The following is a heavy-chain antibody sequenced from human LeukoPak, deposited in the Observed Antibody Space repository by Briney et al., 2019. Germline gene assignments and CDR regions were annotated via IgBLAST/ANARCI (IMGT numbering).Heavy chain of an antibody. D-gene: IGHD3-16*02. Sequence: GGSLRLSCATSGFTFSSYGISWVRQAPGKGLEWVSAISGSGGRTYYADSVKGRFTISRDNSKNTLYLQMNSLRAEDTAVYYCAKGVVGYDYVWGSYRLGWYYFDYWGQGTLGTVSS. V-gene: IGHV3-23*01. J-gene: IGHJ4*02. CDR3: AKGVVGYDYVWGSYRLGWYYFDY. CDR2: ISGSGGRT. CDR1: GFTFSSYG.